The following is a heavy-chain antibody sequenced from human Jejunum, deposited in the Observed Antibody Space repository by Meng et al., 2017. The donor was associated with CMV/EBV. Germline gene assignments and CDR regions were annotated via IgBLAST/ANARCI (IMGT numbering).Heavy chain of an antibody. CDR2: ISVTGGST. CDR3: AKAEIIRIGWFDP. V-gene: IGHV3-23*01. CDR1: GFTFSTYA. Sequence: AASGFTFSTYAMVWVRQAPGKGLEWVSGISVTGGSTSYADSVKGRFTISRDNSNNILYLQMESLRAEDTAVYYCAKAEIIRIGWFDPWGQGTLVTVSS. J-gene: IGHJ5*02. D-gene: IGHD5-24*01.